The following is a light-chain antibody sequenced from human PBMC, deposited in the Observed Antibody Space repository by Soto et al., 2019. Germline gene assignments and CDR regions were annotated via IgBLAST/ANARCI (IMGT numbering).Light chain of an antibody. Sequence: EIVMTQSPGTLSVSRGERATLSCRASQTISSNLAWFQQKPGQTPRLIIYSASIRATGIPARFSGSGFGTEFTLTISSLQSEDFAVYYCQHFNNWPLTFGGGTKVEIK. V-gene: IGKV3-15*01. CDR2: SAS. CDR1: QTISSN. J-gene: IGKJ4*01. CDR3: QHFNNWPLT.